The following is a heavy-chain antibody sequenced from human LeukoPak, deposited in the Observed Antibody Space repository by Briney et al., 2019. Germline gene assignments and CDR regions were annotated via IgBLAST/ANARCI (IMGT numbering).Heavy chain of an antibody. Sequence: GGSLRLSCAASGFTFSSYAMSWVRQAPGKGLEWVSAISGSGGNTFYADSVKGRFTISRDNSKNTLYLQMNSLRAEDTAVYYCAKDPSSGWFPNWFDPWGQGTLVTVSS. CDR2: ISGSGGNT. CDR1: GFTFSSYA. CDR3: AKDPSSGWFPNWFDP. J-gene: IGHJ5*02. D-gene: IGHD6-19*01. V-gene: IGHV3-23*01.